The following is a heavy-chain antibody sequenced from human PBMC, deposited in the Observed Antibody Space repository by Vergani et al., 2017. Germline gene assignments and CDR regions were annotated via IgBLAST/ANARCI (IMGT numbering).Heavy chain of an antibody. CDR1: GFTFSSYA. D-gene: IGHD3-22*01. CDR3: AKDRSITMISPRGYYYGMDV. V-gene: IGHV3-23*01. CDR2: ISGSGGST. J-gene: IGHJ6*02. Sequence: EVQLLESGGGLVQPGGSLRLSCAASGFTFSSYAMSWVRQAPGKGLEWVSAISGSGGSTYYADSVKGRFTISRDKSKNTLYLQMNSLRAEDTAVYYCAKDRSITMISPRGYYYGMDVWGQGTTVTVSS.